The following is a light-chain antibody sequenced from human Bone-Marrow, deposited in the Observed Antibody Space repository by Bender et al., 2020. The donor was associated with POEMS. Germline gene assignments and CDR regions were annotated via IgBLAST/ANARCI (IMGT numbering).Light chain of an antibody. J-gene: IGLJ1*01. Sequence: QSVLTQPPSASGTPGQGVTISCSGSNSNIGTYFVYWYQHLPGTAPKLLIYSNHHRPSGVPARFSGSKSGNTASLTISGLQAEDEADYYCCSYAGSYVFGTGTKVTVL. CDR1: NSNIGTYF. V-gene: IGLV1-44*01. CDR2: SNH. CDR3: CSYAGSYV.